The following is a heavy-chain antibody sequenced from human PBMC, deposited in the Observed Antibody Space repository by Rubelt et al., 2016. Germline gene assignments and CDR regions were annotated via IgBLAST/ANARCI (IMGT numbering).Heavy chain of an antibody. CDR2: IYYSGRS. D-gene: IGHD2-2*01. J-gene: IGHJ4*02. CDR3: ARDSTSFSLDY. CDR1: GVSLSSGAYY. Sequence: QVQLQQWGAGLLKPSETLSLTCTVSGVSLSSGAYYWTWIRHLPGKGLEWIGSIYYSGRSSHNPSLEGRISTSVDTSKNQLSLKLSSVTAADTAGYYCARDSTSFSLDYWGQGILVTVTS. V-gene: IGHV4-31*03.